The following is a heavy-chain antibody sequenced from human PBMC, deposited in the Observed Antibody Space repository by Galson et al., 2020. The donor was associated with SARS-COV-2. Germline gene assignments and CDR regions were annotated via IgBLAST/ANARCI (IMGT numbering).Heavy chain of an antibody. Sequence: SETLSLTCTVSGASISSGSYYWSWIRQPAGKGLEWIGRIYKSGNTNYNPSLWSQVTIPVATSKNQFSLKLTSVTAADTAVYYCARGNSPCVTIFGVLTGTCGMDVWGQGTTVTVSS. V-gene: IGHV4-61*02. D-gene: IGHD3-3*01. J-gene: IGHJ6*02. CDR1: GASISSGSYY. CDR3: ARGNSPCVTIFGVLTGTCGMDV. CDR2: IYKSGNT.